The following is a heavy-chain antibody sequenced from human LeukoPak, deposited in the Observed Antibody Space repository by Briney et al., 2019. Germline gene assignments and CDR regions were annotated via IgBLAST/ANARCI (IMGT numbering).Heavy chain of an antibody. Sequence: PGGSLRLSCAAAGFTSRSHWMSWIRQAPGKGLEWVANTNQDRSDKQYVDSVKGRFTISRDNAKNSLYLQMDSLRAEDTGLYYCARDHVVDGLVFDYWGQGALVTVSS. J-gene: IGHJ4*02. D-gene: IGHD2-15*01. CDR3: ARDHVVDGLVFDY. V-gene: IGHV3-7*01. CDR2: TNQDRSDK. CDR1: GFTSRSHW.